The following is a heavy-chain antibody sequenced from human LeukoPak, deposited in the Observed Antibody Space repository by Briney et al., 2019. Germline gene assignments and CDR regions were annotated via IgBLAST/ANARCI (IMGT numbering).Heavy chain of an antibody. CDR2: ISGSDGST. V-gene: IGHV3-23*01. CDR1: GFTFSSYA. CDR3: AKDRTIVGATFSFDI. D-gene: IGHD1-26*01. J-gene: IGHJ3*02. Sequence: PGGSLRLSCAASGFTFSSYAMSWVRQAPGKGLEWVSGISGSDGSTNYADSVKGRFIISRENSKNTLYLQMNSLRAEDTAVYYCAKDRTIVGATFSFDIWGQGTMVTVSS.